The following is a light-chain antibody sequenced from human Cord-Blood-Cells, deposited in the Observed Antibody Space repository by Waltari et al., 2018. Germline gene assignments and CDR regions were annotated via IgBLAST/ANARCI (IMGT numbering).Light chain of an antibody. CDR1: PSISRW. CDR3: QQYNSYWT. J-gene: IGKJ1*01. V-gene: IGKV1-5*03. Sequence: DIQITQSPSTLSASVGDRVTITCRASPSISRWLAWYQQKPGKAPKLLIYKASSFESGVPSRFSGSGSGTEFTLTISSLQPDDFATYYCQQYNSYWTFGQGTKVEIK. CDR2: KAS.